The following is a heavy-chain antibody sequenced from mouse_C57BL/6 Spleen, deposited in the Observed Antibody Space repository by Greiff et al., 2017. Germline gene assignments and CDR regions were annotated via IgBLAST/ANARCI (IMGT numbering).Heavy chain of an antibody. D-gene: IGHD1-1*01. V-gene: IGHV1-53*01. CDR3: ARWGTTVGARCYFEV. Sequence: QVQLQQPGTELVKPGASVKLSCKASGYTFTSYWMHWVKQRPGQGLEWIGNINPSNGGTNYNEKFKSKATLTVDKSSSTAYMQLSSLTSEDSAVYYCARWGTTVGARCYFEVRGTGATVTVAS. J-gene: IGHJ1*03. CDR2: INPSNGGT. CDR1: GYTFTSYW.